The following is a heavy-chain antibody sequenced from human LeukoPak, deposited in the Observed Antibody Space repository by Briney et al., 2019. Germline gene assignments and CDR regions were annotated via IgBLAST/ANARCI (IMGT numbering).Heavy chain of an antibody. D-gene: IGHD3-16*02. Sequence: GASVKVSCKASGYTFTSYGISWVRQAPGQGLEWMGWISAYNGNTNYAQKLQGRVTITTDTSTSTAYMELRSLRSDDTAVYYCARSLSPSYDYVWGSYRYPAFDIWGQGTMVTVSS. J-gene: IGHJ3*02. CDR1: GYTFTSYG. CDR3: ARSLSPSYDYVWGSYRYPAFDI. CDR2: ISAYNGNT. V-gene: IGHV1-18*04.